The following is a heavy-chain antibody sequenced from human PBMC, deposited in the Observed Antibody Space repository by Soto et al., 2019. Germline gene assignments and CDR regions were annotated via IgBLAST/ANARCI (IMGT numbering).Heavy chain of an antibody. V-gene: IGHV3-9*01. CDR1: GFTFDDYA. CDR3: AKAATLAQFDP. J-gene: IGHJ5*02. Sequence: SLRLSCAASGFTFDDYAMHWVRQAPGKGLEWVSGISWNSGSIGYADSVKGRFTISRDNAKNSLYLQMNSLRAEDTALYYCAKAATLAQFDPWGQRPLVTLSS. CDR2: ISWNSGSI.